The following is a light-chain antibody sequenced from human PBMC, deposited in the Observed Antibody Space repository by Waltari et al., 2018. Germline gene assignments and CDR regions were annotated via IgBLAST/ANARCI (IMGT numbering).Light chain of an antibody. CDR3: YSYAGSNTFV. CDR2: EGS. Sequence: QSALTQPASVSGSPGQSITISCTGTSSDVGSYNLVSWYQQHPVKATKLMIYEGSKRPSGVSNRFSGSKSGNTASLTISGLQAEDEADYYCYSYAGSNTFVFGGGTKLTVL. V-gene: IGLV2-23*03. CDR1: SSDVGSYNL. J-gene: IGLJ2*01.